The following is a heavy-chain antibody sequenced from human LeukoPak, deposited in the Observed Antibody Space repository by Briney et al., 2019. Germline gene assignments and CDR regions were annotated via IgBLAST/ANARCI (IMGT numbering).Heavy chain of an antibody. CDR1: GGSFSGYY. D-gene: IGHD1-14*01. CDR2: INHSGST. CDR3: ARAGYNWNHIY. Sequence: SETLFLTCAVYGGSFSGYYWSWIRQPPGKGLEWIGEINHSGSTNYNPSLKSRVTISVDTSKNQFSLKLSSVTAADTAVYYCARAGYNWNHIYWGQGTLVTVSS. J-gene: IGHJ4*02. V-gene: IGHV4-34*01.